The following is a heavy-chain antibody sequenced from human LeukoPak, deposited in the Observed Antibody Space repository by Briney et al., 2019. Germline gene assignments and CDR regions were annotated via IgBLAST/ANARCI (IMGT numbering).Heavy chain of an antibody. J-gene: IGHJ5*02. D-gene: IGHD6-13*01. CDR2: IYYSGST. Sequence: SETLSLTCTVSGGSISSSSYYWGWIRQPPGKGLEWIGSIYYSGSTYYNPSLKSRVTISVDTSKNQFSLKLSSVTAADTAVYYCARRFRLRKQQLVYNWFDPWGQGTLVTVSS. CDR3: ARRFRLRKQQLVYNWFDP. V-gene: IGHV4-39*01. CDR1: GGSISSSSYY.